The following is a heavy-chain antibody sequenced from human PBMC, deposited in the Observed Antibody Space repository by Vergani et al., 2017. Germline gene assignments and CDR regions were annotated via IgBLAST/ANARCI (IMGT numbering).Heavy chain of an antibody. CDR3: ATIDAFDI. CDR1: GYTFTDYY. V-gene: IGHV1-2*06. Sequence: QVPLVQSGAEVKNPGASVKVSCKASGYTFTDYYMNWVRQAPGQGLEWMGRINPNSGGTNYAQKFQGRVTMTRDTSISTAYMEVSRLRSDDTAVYYCATIDAFDIWGQGTMVTVSS. CDR2: INPNSGGT. J-gene: IGHJ3*02.